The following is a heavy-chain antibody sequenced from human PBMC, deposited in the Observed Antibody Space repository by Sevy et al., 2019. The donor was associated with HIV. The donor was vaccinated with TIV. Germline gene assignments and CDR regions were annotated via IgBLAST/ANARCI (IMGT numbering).Heavy chain of an antibody. D-gene: IGHD3-9*01. J-gene: IGHJ4*02. V-gene: IGHV3-23*01. CDR2: ISGSGGST. CDR1: GFTFSSYA. Sequence: GRSLRLSCAASGFTFSSYAMSWVRQAPGKGLEWVSAISGSGGSTYYADSVKGRFTISRDNSKNTLHLQMNSLRAEDTAVYYCAKAYHVLRYFDWSPTGYFDYWGQGTLVIVSS. CDR3: AKAYHVLRYFDWSPTGYFDY.